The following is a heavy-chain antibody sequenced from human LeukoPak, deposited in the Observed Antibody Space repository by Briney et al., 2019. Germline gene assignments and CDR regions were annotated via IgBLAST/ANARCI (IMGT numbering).Heavy chain of an antibody. CDR2: ISGSGSST. CDR1: GFTFSSYA. D-gene: IGHD6-13*01. J-gene: IGHJ5*02. V-gene: IGHV3-23*01. Sequence: GGSLRLSCAASGFTFSSYAMSWVRQAPGKGLEWVSAISGSGSSTYYAGSVKGRFTISRDNSKNTLYLQMNSLRAEDTAVYYCAKDGEGIAAAGNNWFDPWGQGTLVTVSS. CDR3: AKDGEGIAAAGNNWFDP.